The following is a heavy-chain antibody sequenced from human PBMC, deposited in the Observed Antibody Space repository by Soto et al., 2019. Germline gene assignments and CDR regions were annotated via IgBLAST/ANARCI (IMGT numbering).Heavy chain of an antibody. CDR1: GFTFTSSA. J-gene: IGHJ3*02. Sequence: GASVKVSCKASGFTFTSSAMQWVRQARGQRLEWIGWIVVGSGNTNYAQKFQERVTITRDMSTSTAYMELSSLRSEDTAVYYCAALGEYCSGGSCRLFDIWGQGTMVTVSS. D-gene: IGHD2-15*01. CDR3: AALGEYCSGGSCRLFDI. V-gene: IGHV1-58*02. CDR2: IVVGSGNT.